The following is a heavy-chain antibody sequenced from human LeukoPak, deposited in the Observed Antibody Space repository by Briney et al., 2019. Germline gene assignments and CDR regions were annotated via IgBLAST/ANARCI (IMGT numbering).Heavy chain of an antibody. V-gene: IGHV1-2*02. CDR2: INPNSGGT. Sequence: GASVKVSCKASGYTFTGYYMHWVRQAPGQGLEWMGWINPNSGGTNYAQKFQGRVTMTRDTSISTAYMELSRLRSDDTAVYYCARDSIALVSPKNWFDPWGQGTLVTVSS. CDR3: ARDSIALVSPKNWFDP. D-gene: IGHD6-13*01. J-gene: IGHJ5*02. CDR1: GYTFTGYY.